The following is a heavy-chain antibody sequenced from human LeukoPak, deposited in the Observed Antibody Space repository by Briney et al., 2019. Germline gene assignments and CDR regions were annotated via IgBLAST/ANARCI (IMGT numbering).Heavy chain of an antibody. J-gene: IGHJ4*02. V-gene: IGHV3-23*01. CDR2: ISGSGGST. Sequence: GGSLRLSCAASGFTFSSYAMRWVRQAPGKGLECVSAISGSGGSTYYATSVKGRFTISRDNSKNTLYLRMNSLRAEDTAVYFCAKAYDIMAYYRSVGYWGQGTLVTLSS. CDR3: AKAYDIMAYYRSVGY. D-gene: IGHD3-22*01. CDR1: GFTFSSYA.